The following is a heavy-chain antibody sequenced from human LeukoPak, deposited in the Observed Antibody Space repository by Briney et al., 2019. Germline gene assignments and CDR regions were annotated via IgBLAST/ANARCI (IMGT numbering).Heavy chain of an antibody. CDR1: GYTFSSYG. CDR3: AMKGDYDDFDI. D-gene: IGHD3-10*01. J-gene: IGHJ3*02. V-gene: IGHV1-18*01. Sequence: GASVKVSCKASGYTFSSYGISWVRQAPGQGLEWMGWSSANNGTRNYAQKLQGRVTMTTDTSTSTAYMELRSLRPDDTAVYYCAMKGDYDDFDIWGQGTMVTVSS. CDR2: SSANNGTR.